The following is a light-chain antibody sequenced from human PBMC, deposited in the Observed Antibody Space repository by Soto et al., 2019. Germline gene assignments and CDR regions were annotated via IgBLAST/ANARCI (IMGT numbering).Light chain of an antibody. Sequence: VLTQSPGTLSLSPGERATLSCRASQSVSSSYLAWYQQKPGQAPRLLIYGASSRATGIPDRFSGSGSGTDFTLTISRLEPEDFAVYYCQHYGSSSYTFGQGTKLEIK. V-gene: IGKV3-20*01. CDR1: QSVSSSY. CDR2: GAS. CDR3: QHYGSSSYT. J-gene: IGKJ2*01.